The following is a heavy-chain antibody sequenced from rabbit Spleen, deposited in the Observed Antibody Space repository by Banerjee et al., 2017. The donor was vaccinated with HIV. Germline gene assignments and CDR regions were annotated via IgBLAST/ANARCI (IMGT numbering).Heavy chain of an antibody. D-gene: IGHD8-1*01. Sequence: QSLEESGGDLVKPASSLTLPSTASGFSFSSSDYMCWVRQAPGKGMEWISCIAGSSGSTYYATWAKGRFTISKTSSTTVTLQMTNMTGADTATYFCARDARSSFSSYGMDLWGQGTLVTVS. V-gene: IGHV1S40*01. J-gene: IGHJ6*01. CDR1: GFSFSSSDY. CDR2: IAGSSGST. CDR3: ARDARSSFSSYGMDL.